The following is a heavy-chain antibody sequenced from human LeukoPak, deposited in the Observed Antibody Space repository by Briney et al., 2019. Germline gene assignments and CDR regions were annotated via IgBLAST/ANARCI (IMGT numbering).Heavy chain of an antibody. CDR2: IKQDGRDK. Sequence: PGGSLRLSCAASGFTFSSYWMNWVRQAPGKGLEWVATIKQDGRDKYYVDSVKGRFTISRDNAKNSLYLQMNSLRAEDTAIYYCTRVGYIDEGIDYWGQGTLVTVSS. CDR3: TRVGYIDEGIDY. V-gene: IGHV3-7*04. CDR1: GFTFSSYW. J-gene: IGHJ4*02. D-gene: IGHD5-24*01.